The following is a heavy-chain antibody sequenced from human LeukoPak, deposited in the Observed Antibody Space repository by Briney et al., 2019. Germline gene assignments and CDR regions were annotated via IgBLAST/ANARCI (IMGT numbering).Heavy chain of an antibody. D-gene: IGHD3-22*01. J-gene: IGHJ4*02. CDR2: IHYRGST. CDR3: ARHADSSGYYYHFDY. CDR1: GGSISSYY. V-gene: IGHV4-59*08. Sequence: SETLSLTCGVSGGSISSYYWSWIRQSPEKGLEWIGYIHYRGSTNYNPSLKSRLTISVNTSKNHFSLTLSSVNAADTAAYYCARHADSSGYYYHFDYWGQGALVTVSS.